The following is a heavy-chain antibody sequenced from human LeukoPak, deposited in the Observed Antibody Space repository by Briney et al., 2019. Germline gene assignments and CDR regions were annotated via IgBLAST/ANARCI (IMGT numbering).Heavy chain of an antibody. Sequence: GGSLRLSCAASGLSFDDYAMHWVRQAPGKGLEWVSGISWDSGNEVYADSVKGRFTISRDNAKNSLHLQMNSLRAEDTAVYYCARDTHNYDSSGYPPGFDYWGQGTLVTVSS. J-gene: IGHJ4*02. CDR3: ARDTHNYDSSGYPPGFDY. CDR1: GLSFDDYA. CDR2: ISWDSGNE. D-gene: IGHD3-22*01. V-gene: IGHV3-9*01.